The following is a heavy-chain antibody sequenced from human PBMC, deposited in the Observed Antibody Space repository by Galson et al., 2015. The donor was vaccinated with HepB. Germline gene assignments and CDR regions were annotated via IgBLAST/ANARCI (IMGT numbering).Heavy chain of an antibody. V-gene: IGHV5-51*01. CDR2: IYPGDSDT. Sequence: QSGAEVKKPGESLKISCRGSGYSFANYWIGWVRQMPGKGLEWMGIIYPGDSDTRYSPSFQGQVTISADRSISTAYLQWSSLKASDTAMYYCARQWGFDTNSFWYSDLWGRGTLITVSS. CDR1: GYSFANYW. J-gene: IGHJ2*01. CDR3: ARQWGFDTNSFWYSDL. D-gene: IGHD6-6*01.